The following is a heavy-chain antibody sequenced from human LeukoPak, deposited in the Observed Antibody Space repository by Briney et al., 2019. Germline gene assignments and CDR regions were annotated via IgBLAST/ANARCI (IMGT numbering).Heavy chain of an antibody. V-gene: IGHV3-21*01. Sequence: GGSLRLSCAGSGFTFNTYNMNWVRQAPGEGREWVSSISSSSSYIYYADSVKGRFTISRDNAKNSLYLQMNSLRAEDTAVYYCARLYDGSAYHADHFDYWGQGTLVIVSS. J-gene: IGHJ4*02. CDR2: ISSSSSYI. CDR3: ARLYDGSAYHADHFDY. D-gene: IGHD3-22*01. CDR1: GFTFNTYN.